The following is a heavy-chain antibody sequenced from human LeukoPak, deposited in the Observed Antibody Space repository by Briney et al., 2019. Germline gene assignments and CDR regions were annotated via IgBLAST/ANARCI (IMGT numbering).Heavy chain of an antibody. CDR2: ISSSSSTI. D-gene: IGHD2-15*01. CDR3: ARGGFYCSGGSCYPGNGMDV. J-gene: IGHJ6*02. CDR1: GFTFSSYS. Sequence: QTGGSLRLSCAASGFTFSSYSMNWVRQAPGKGLEWVSYISSSSSTIYYADSVKGRFTISRDNAKNSLYLQMNSLRDGDTAVYYCARGGFYCSGGSCYPGNGMDVWGQGTTVTVSS. V-gene: IGHV3-48*02.